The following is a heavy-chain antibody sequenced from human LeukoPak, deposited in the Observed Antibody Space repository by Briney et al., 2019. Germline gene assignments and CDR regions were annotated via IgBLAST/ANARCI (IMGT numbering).Heavy chain of an antibody. CDR3: APRVVGSAPFDY. J-gene: IGHJ4*02. CDR1: GFTFSSYA. Sequence: GGSLRLSCAASGFTFSSYAMHWVRQAPGKGLEWVSGISGSDGSTYYADSVKGRFTISRDNSKNTLYLQMNNLRAEDTAVYYCAPRVVGSAPFDYWGQGTLVTVSS. CDR2: ISGSDGST. D-gene: IGHD2-15*01. V-gene: IGHV3-23*01.